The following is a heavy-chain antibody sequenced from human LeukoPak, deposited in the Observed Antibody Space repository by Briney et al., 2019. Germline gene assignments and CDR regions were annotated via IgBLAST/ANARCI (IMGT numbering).Heavy chain of an antibody. V-gene: IGHV3-23*01. J-gene: IGHJ3*02. Sequence: PGGSLRLSCVASGITLGTHGVSWVRQAPGKGLEWVSAIRGSGETTFYADSVKGRFTISRDNSKNTLYLQMNSLRAEDTAVYYCARGITVTPRYLEPDAFDIWGQGTMVTVFS. CDR1: GITLGTHG. D-gene: IGHD1-20*01. CDR3: ARGITVTPRYLEPDAFDI. CDR2: IRGSGETT.